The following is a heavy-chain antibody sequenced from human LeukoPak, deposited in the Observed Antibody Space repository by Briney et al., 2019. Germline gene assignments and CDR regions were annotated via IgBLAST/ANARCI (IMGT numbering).Heavy chain of an antibody. Sequence: PGGSLRLSCAASGFTFSSYDMHWVRQPTGKGLEWVSAIGTAGGTYYLGSVKGRFIISRENAKNSLYLQLNSLRAGDTAVYYCARSGCSGYADAFDIWGQGTMVTVS. CDR1: GFTFSSYD. D-gene: IGHD5-12*01. J-gene: IGHJ3*02. V-gene: IGHV3-13*01. CDR2: IGTAGGT. CDR3: ARSGCSGYADAFDI.